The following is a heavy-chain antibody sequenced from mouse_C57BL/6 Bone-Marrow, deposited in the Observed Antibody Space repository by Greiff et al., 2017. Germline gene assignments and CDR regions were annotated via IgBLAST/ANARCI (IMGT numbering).Heavy chain of an antibody. V-gene: IGHV2-5*01. CDR2: IWRGGST. Sequence: QVQLKESGPGLVQPSQSLSITCTVSGFSLTSYGVHWVRQSPGKGLEWLGVIWRGGSTDYNAAFMSRLSITKDNSKSQVFFKMNSLQADDNAIYYCAKNRAYGNFYFDYWGQGTTLTVSS. D-gene: IGHD2-1*01. J-gene: IGHJ2*01. CDR1: GFSLTSYG. CDR3: AKNRAYGNFYFDY.